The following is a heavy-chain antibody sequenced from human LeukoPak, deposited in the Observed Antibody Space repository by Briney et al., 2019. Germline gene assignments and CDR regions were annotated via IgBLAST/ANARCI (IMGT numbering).Heavy chain of an antibody. CDR3: ARVGGRGASAAGTIDY. J-gene: IGHJ4*02. V-gene: IGHV3-21*01. Sequence: GGSLRLSCAASGFTFSSYSMNWVRQAPGKELEWVSSISSSSSYIYYADSVKGRFTISRDNAKNSLYLQMNSLRAEDTAVYYCARVGGRGASAAGTIDYWGQGTLVTVSS. D-gene: IGHD6-13*01. CDR2: ISSSSSYI. CDR1: GFTFSSYS.